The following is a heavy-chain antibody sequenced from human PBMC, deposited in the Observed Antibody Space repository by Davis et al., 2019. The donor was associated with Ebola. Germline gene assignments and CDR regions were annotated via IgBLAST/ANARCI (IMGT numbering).Heavy chain of an antibody. CDR1: GGSISSYY. CDR2: IYYSGST. CDR3: ARVEAAADVDY. V-gene: IGHV4-59*01. Sequence: SETLSLTCTVSGGSISSYYWSWIRQPPGKGLEWIGYIYYSGSTNYNPSLKSRVTISVDTSKNQFSLKLSSVTAADTAVYYCARVEAAADVDYWGQGTLVTVSS. D-gene: IGHD6-13*01. J-gene: IGHJ4*02.